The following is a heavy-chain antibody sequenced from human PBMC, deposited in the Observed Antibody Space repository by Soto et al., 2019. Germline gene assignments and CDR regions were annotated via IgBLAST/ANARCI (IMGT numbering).Heavy chain of an antibody. CDR2: IWNDGSKQ. J-gene: IGHJ5*02. CDR1: GFTFSRYG. CDR3: ARDDDYEANAIDL. Sequence: QVQLVESGGGVVQPGRSLRLSCVASGFTFSRYGMHWVRQAPGKGLEWVAVIWNDGSKQVYDDSVKGRFTISRDNSKNTLYLEMDSLRDEHTSVYYCARDDDYEANAIDLWGQGTLVTVSS. D-gene: IGHD4-17*01. V-gene: IGHV3-33*01.